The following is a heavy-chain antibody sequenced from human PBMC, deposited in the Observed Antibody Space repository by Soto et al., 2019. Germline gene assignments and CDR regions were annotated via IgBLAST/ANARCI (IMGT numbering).Heavy chain of an antibody. V-gene: IGHV4-34*01. J-gene: IGHJ4*02. CDR1: GGSFSGFF. CDR3: ARAAVAAGGPFDK. Sequence: QVQLHQGRAGLLKPAETLTLTCAVSGGSFSGFFWGWIRQPPGKGLEWMGEVNHGGSTNYNPSLKSRVTRSPDTSKNHVSLTLRSRPAADTAVYYCARAAVAAGGPFDKWGQGALVTVSS. D-gene: IGHD2-15*01. CDR2: VNHGGST.